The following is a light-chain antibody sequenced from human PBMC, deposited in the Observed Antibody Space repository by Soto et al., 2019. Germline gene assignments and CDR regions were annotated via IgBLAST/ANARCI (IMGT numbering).Light chain of an antibody. CDR3: SAYISSSTFWV. CDR2: EVT. Sequence: QSVLTQPASVSGSPGQSITISCTGTSRDVGGYNYVSWYQQHPGKAPKVIITEVTNRPSGVSHRFSGSKSGNTASLTISGLQADDEADYYCSAYISSSTFWVFGGGTKVTVL. V-gene: IGLV2-14*01. CDR1: SRDVGGYNY. J-gene: IGLJ3*02.